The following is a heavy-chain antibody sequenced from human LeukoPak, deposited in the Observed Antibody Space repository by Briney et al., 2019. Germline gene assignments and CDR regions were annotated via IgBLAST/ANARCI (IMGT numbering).Heavy chain of an antibody. CDR3: AKGAAHFDY. Sequence: GGSLRLSCAASGFTFSNSGMSWVRQAPGKGLEWVSGISGSGDRTNYADSVKGRFTISRDNSKNTLYLQINSLRVDDTAVYYCAKGAAHFDYWGQGALATVSS. J-gene: IGHJ4*02. CDR2: ISGSGDRT. V-gene: IGHV3-23*01. D-gene: IGHD6-6*01. CDR1: GFTFSNSG.